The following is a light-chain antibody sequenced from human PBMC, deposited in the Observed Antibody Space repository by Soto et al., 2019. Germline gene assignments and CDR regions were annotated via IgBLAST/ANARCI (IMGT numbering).Light chain of an antibody. Sequence: DILMTQSPSALSASVCDRVTITCRASQNISNWLAWYQRKPGKAPKLLIYEAISLESGVPSRFSGSRSGTEFTLFISSLQPDDFATFYCQQYDSHPITFGGGTKVQIK. V-gene: IGKV1-5*03. CDR3: QQYDSHPIT. J-gene: IGKJ4*01. CDR1: QNISNW. CDR2: EAI.